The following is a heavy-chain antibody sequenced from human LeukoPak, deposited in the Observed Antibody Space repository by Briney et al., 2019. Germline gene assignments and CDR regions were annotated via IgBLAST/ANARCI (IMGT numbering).Heavy chain of an antibody. V-gene: IGHV3-33*01. D-gene: IGHD2-21*02. CDR3: ARDTLVVTALYGMDV. CDR1: GFTFSSYG. J-gene: IGHJ6*02. CDR2: IWYDGSNK. Sequence: GRSLRLSCAASGFTFSSYGMHWVRQAPGKGLEWVAVIWYDGSNKYYADSVKGRFTISRDNSKNTLYLQMNSLRAEDTAVYYCARDTLVVTALYGMDVWGQGTTVTVSS.